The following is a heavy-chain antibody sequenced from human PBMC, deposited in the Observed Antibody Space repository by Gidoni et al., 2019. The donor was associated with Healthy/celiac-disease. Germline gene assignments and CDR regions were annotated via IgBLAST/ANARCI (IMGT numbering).Heavy chain of an antibody. CDR3: ARQGDYYDSSVYNY. CDR2: IDDSGST. J-gene: IGHJ4*02. V-gene: IGHV4-59*08. CDR1: GGHISSYY. D-gene: IGHD3-22*01. Sequence: QVQLQESGPGLVKPSETLSLNCTVSGGHISSYYWSWIRQPSGKGLEWIGYIDDSGSTNYNPSLKSRITISVDTSKYQFSLKLSSVTAADTAVYYCARQGDYYDSSVYNYWGQGTLVTVSS.